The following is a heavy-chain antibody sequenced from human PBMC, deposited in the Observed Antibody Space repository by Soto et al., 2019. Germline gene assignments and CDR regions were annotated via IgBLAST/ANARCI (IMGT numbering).Heavy chain of an antibody. CDR1: GDSVSSNSAA. CDR2: TFYRSKWHY. CDR3: ARECWSDGKSYSMYG. J-gene: IGHJ6*04. Sequence: PSQTLSLTCAISGDSVSSNSAAWSWIRQSPSRGLEWLGRTFYRSKWHYDYAVSVKSRITISPDTSKNQFSLLLSSVTTEDTAVYYCARECWSDGKSYSMYGWGKGSTVTSP. V-gene: IGHV6-1*01. D-gene: IGHD3-3*01.